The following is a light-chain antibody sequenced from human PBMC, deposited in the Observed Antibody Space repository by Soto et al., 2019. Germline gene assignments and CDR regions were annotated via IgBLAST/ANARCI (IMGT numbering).Light chain of an antibody. V-gene: IGLV2-14*03. CDR2: DVS. CDR1: SRDVGGYNY. J-gene: IGLJ2*01. Sequence: QSVLTQPASVSGSPGQSITISCTGTSRDVGGYNYVSWHQQHPGKAPKLMIYDVSNRPSGVSNRFSGSKSGNTASLTISGLQAEDEADDYCTSHTSSSSLVVFGGGTKLTVL. CDR3: TSHTSSSSLVV.